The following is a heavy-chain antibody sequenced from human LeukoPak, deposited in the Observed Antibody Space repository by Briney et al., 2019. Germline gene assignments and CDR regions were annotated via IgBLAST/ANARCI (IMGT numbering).Heavy chain of an antibody. Sequence: PGGSLRLSCEASGFTFSSYRMYCVRQAPGKGLVWVSRISTDGSSTSYADSVKGRFTISRDNAKNTLYLQMNSLRAEDTAVYYCAYSGSSHFDYWGQGTLVTVSS. J-gene: IGHJ4*02. V-gene: IGHV3-74*01. CDR3: AYSGSSHFDY. CDR1: GFTFSSYR. CDR2: ISTDGSST. D-gene: IGHD1-26*01.